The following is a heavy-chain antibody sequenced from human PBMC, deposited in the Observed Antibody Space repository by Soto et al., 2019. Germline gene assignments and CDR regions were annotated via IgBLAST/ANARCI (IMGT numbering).Heavy chain of an antibody. J-gene: IGHJ3*02. V-gene: IGHV3-33*01. D-gene: IGHD4-17*01. Sequence: QVQLVESGGGVVQPGRSLRLSCAASGFTFSSYGMHWVRQAPGKGLEWVAVIWYDGSNKYYADSVKGRFTISRDNSKNTVYLQMNSLRAEDTAVYYCARGYGGNSGAFDIWGQGTMVTVSS. CDR2: IWYDGSNK. CDR1: GFTFSSYG. CDR3: ARGYGGNSGAFDI.